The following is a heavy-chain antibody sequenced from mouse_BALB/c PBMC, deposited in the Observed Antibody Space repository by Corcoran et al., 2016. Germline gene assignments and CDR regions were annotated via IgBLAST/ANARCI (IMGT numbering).Heavy chain of an antibody. CDR1: GYSITSGYY. Sequence: DVQLQEPGPGLVKPSQSLSLTCSVTGYSITSGYYWNWIRQFPGNKLEWMGYISYDGSNNYNPSLKNRTAITRDTAKNQFFLKLNSVTTEDTATYYCARDYYGSSYFDYWGQGTALTVSS. D-gene: IGHD1-1*01. CDR2: ISYDGSN. J-gene: IGHJ2*01. CDR3: ARDYYGSSYFDY. V-gene: IGHV3-6*02.